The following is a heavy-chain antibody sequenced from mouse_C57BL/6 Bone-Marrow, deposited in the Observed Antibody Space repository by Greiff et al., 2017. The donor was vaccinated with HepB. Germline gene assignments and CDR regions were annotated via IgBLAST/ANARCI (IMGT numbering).Heavy chain of an antibody. J-gene: IGHJ3*01. CDR1: GYTFTSYW. CDR2: IYPGNSDT. D-gene: IGHD2-12*01. V-gene: IGHV1-5*01. Sequence: EVQRVESGTVLARPGASVKMSCKTSGYTFTSYWMHWVKQRPGQGLEWIGAIYPGNSDTSYNQKFKGKAKLTAVTSASTAYMELSSLTNEDSAVYYCTIRPLAYWGQGTLVTVSA. CDR3: TIRPLAY.